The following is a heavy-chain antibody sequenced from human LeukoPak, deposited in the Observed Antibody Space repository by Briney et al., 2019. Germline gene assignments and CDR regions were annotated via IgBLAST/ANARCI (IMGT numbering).Heavy chain of an antibody. Sequence: GGFLRLSCTASGFTFGDYAMRWVRQAPGKGLEWVGFIRSKAYGGTTEYAASVKGRFTISRDDSKSIAYLQMNSLKTEDTAVYYCTSGELSITIFGVVISDFDYWGQGTLVTVSS. J-gene: IGHJ4*02. V-gene: IGHV3-49*04. CDR3: TSGELSITIFGVVISDFDY. D-gene: IGHD3-3*01. CDR1: GFTFGDYA. CDR2: IRSKAYGGTT.